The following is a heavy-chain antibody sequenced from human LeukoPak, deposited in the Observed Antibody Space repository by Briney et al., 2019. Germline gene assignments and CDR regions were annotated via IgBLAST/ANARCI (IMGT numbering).Heavy chain of an antibody. V-gene: IGHV3-30*02. D-gene: IGHD6-19*01. Sequence: PGGSLRLSCAASGFTFSSYGMHWVRQAPGKGLEWVAFIRYDGSNKYYADSVKGRFTISRDNSKNTPYLQMNSLRAEDTAVYYCAKDNPIAVAGTVDYWGQGTLVTVSS. CDR1: GFTFSSYG. CDR2: IRYDGSNK. CDR3: AKDNPIAVAGTVDY. J-gene: IGHJ4*02.